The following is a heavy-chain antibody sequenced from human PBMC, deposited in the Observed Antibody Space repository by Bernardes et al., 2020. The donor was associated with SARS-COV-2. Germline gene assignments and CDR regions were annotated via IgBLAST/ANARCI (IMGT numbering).Heavy chain of an antibody. J-gene: IGHJ3*02. V-gene: IGHV3-30*18. Sequence: GGSLRLSCAASGFTFSSYGMHWVRQAPGKGLEWVAVISYDGSNKYYADSVKGRFTISRDNSKNTLYLQMNSLRAEDTAVYYCAKVGYYDSSGYYSDDAFDIWGQGTMVTVSS. D-gene: IGHD3-22*01. CDR1: GFTFSSYG. CDR3: AKVGYYDSSGYYSDDAFDI. CDR2: ISYDGSNK.